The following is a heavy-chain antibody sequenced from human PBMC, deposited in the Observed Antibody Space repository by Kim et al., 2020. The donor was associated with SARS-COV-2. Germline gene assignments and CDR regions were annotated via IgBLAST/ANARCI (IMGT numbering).Heavy chain of an antibody. D-gene: IGHD1-26*01. V-gene: IGHV1-8*02. CDR2: MNPNSGNT. CDR1: GYTFTSYD. Sequence: ASVKVSCKASGYTFTSYDINWVRQATGQGLEWMGWMNPNSGNTGYAQKFQGRVTMTRNTSISTAYMELSSLRSEDTAVFYCARGRALYSGSYLYYFDYWGQGTLVTVSS. J-gene: IGHJ4*02. CDR3: ARGRALYSGSYLYYFDY.